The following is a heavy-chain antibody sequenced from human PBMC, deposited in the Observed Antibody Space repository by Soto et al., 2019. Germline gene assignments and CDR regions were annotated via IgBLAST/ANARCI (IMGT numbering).Heavy chain of an antibody. J-gene: IGHJ4*02. D-gene: IGHD3-22*01. CDR3: ARPEIPTRSTDYDHPFDL. Sequence: GESLKISGKASGCIFSIYWIGWVRQMPGKGLEWMGIIYPGDSDTRYNPSFQGQVTISVDKSTSTAYLKWNNLEASDTAIYYCARPEIPTRSTDYDHPFDLWGQGTLVTVSS. CDR2: IYPGDSDT. V-gene: IGHV5-51*01. CDR1: GCIFSIYW.